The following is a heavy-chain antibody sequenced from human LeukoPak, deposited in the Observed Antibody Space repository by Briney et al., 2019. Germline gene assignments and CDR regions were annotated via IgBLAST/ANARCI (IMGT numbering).Heavy chain of an antibody. D-gene: IGHD2-2*02. CDR3: ARVGGYCSSTSCYSAGMT. CDR1: GGSISSYY. J-gene: IGHJ1*01. V-gene: IGHV4-59*01. Sequence: PSETLSLTCTVSGGSISSYYWSWIRQPPGKGLEWIGYIYYSGSTNYNPSLKSRVTISVDTSKNQFSLKLSSVTAADTAVYYCARVGGYCSSTSCYSAGMTWGQGTLVTVSS. CDR2: IYYSGST.